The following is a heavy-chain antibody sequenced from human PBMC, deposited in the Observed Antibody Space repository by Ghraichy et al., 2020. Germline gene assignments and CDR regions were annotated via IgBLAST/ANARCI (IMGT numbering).Heavy chain of an antibody. Sequence: ASVRVSCKASGYTFTSYDINWVRQATGQGLEWMGWMNPNSGNTGYAQKFQGRVTMTRNTSISTAYMELSSLRSEDTAVYYCARVWEGYYDSSGHPLDYWGQGTLVTVSS. CDR1: GYTFTSYD. J-gene: IGHJ4*02. CDR2: MNPNSGNT. CDR3: ARVWEGYYDSSGHPLDY. D-gene: IGHD3-22*01. V-gene: IGHV1-8*01.